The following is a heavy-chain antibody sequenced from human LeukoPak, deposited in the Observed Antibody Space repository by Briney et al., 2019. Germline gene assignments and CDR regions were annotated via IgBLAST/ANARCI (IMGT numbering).Heavy chain of an antibody. D-gene: IGHD6-13*01. CDR3: ATHQMESSSWLRSYYYYGMDV. J-gene: IGHJ6*02. CDR1: GGSISSYY. Sequence: SETLSLTCTVSGGSISSYYWSWIRQPPGKGLEWIGYIYYSGSTNYNPSLKSRVTISVDTSKNQFSLKLSSVTAADTAVYYCATHQMESSSWLRSYYYYGMDVWGQGTTVTVSS. CDR2: IYYSGST. V-gene: IGHV4-59*08.